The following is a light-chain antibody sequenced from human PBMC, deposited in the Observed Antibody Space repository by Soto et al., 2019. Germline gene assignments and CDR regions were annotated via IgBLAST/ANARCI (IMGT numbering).Light chain of an antibody. CDR3: GTWDSSLIVV. CDR2: DDN. CDR1: SSNIGNNY. J-gene: IGLJ2*01. V-gene: IGLV1-51*01. Sequence: QSVLTQPPSVSAAPGQKVTISCSGSSSNIGNNYVFWYQQLPGTAPKLLVYDDNKRPSEIPDRFSGSKSGTSATLGITGLQTGDEADYYCGTWDSSLIVVFGGGTKVTVL.